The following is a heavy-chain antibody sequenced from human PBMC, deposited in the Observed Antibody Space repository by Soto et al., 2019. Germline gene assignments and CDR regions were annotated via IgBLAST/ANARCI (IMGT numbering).Heavy chain of an antibody. CDR2: ISDDGDKV. V-gene: IGHV3-30-3*01. Sequence: QVQLVESGGGVVQPGRSLRLSCAASEFTFSDYAMHWVRQAPGKGLEWVAVISDDGDKVFYADSMKDRLTISRDNSKSSLFLQLTILGPEDTALYYCTRAHYHDSSGPNGHAFDIWGQGTLFTVSS. D-gene: IGHD3-22*01. CDR3: TRAHYHDSSGPNGHAFDI. J-gene: IGHJ3*02. CDR1: EFTFSDYA.